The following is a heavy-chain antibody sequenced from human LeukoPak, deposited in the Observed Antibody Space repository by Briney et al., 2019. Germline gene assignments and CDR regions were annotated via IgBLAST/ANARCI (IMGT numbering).Heavy chain of an antibody. CDR3: ARDQSTGDYGPFDY. CDR2: IYTSGST. D-gene: IGHD4-17*01. Sequence: PSETLSLTCTVSGGSISSYYWSWIRQPAGKGLEWIGRIYTSGSTNYNPSLKSRVTMSVDTSKNQFSLKLSSVTAADTAVYYCARDQSTGDYGPFDYWGQGTLVTVSS. J-gene: IGHJ4*02. CDR1: GGSISSYY. V-gene: IGHV4-4*07.